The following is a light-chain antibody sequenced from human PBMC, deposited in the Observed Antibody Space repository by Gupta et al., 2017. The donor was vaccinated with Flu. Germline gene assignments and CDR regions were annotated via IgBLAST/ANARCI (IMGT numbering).Light chain of an antibody. CDR3: KQYNNWPRT. CDR2: GAS. V-gene: IGKV3-15*01. Sequence: EIVMTQSPATLSVSRGERATLSCRASQSVSSNLAWYQQKPGQAPRLLIYGASTRATGIPDRFSGSGSGTEFTLTISSLQSEDFAVYYCKQYNNWPRTFGQGTKVEIK. CDR1: QSVSSN. J-gene: IGKJ1*01.